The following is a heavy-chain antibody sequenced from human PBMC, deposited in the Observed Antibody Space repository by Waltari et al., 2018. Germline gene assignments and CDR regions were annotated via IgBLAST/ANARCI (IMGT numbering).Heavy chain of an antibody. CDR3: AKGGGWLQDY. J-gene: IGHJ4*02. Sequence: EVQLVESGGGLAQPGGSLRLSCVASGFTFSSYWMHWVCQAPGKGLVWGSRISSDVSTKNYADSVKGRFTIARDNAKNTLYLQMNSLRAEDTAVYYCAKGGGWLQDYWGQGTLVTVSS. V-gene: IGHV3-74*01. CDR2: ISSDVSTK. CDR1: GFTFSSYW. D-gene: IGHD5-12*01.